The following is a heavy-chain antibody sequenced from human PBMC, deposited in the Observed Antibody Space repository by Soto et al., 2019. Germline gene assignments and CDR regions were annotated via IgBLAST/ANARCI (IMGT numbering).Heavy chain of an antibody. Sequence: QLQLQESGPGLVKPSETLSLTCTVSGGSISSSSYYWGWIRQPPGKGLEWIGSIYYSGSTYYNPSLKSRVTISVDTSKNQFSLKLSSVTAADTAVYYCAWSPDSYGYLVDYWGQGTLVTVSS. V-gene: IGHV4-39*01. CDR3: AWSPDSYGYLVDY. CDR2: IYYSGST. J-gene: IGHJ4*02. CDR1: GGSISSSSYY. D-gene: IGHD5-18*01.